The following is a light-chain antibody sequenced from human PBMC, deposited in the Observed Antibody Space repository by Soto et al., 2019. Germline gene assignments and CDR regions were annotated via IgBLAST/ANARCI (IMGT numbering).Light chain of an antibody. CDR1: QSVSNY. CDR2: DAS. Sequence: EVVLTQAPATLCLSPGERATLSCRTSQSVSNYLACYQQKPGQAPRLLLYDASNRATGIPARFSGSGSGTDFTLTTSSLEPEDFAVYYCQQRYSGWTFGQGTKVDIK. J-gene: IGKJ1*01. V-gene: IGKV3-11*01. CDR3: QQRYSGWT.